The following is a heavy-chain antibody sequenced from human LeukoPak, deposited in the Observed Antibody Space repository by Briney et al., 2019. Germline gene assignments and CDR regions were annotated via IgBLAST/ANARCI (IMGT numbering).Heavy chain of an antibody. D-gene: IGHD2-21*02. J-gene: IGHJ4*02. V-gene: IGHV3-23*01. CDR3: AKDFVVVPGNVNYFDY. CDR2: ISGSGDNT. Sequence: GGCLRLSCAASGFTFSNYAMSWVRQAPGKGLEWVSAISGSGDNTYYADSVKGRFTVSRGNSKNTLYVQMKSMRAEDTAVYYCAKDFVVVPGNVNYFDYWGQGTLVTVSS. CDR1: GFTFSNYA.